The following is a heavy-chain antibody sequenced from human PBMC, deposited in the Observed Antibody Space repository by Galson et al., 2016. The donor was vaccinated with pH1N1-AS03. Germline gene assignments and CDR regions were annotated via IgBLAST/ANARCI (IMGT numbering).Heavy chain of an antibody. J-gene: IGHJ4*02. D-gene: IGHD3-3*01. V-gene: IGHV1-69*05. CDR3: AGRQNGRHYDFWSGARGFDS. CDR2: FIPVFNTV. Sequence: SVKVSCKASGGTFSNYAISWVRQAPGQGLEWLGGFIPVFNTVKYEQKFQGRVTITTDESTSTAYMEVRSLRSEDTAVYYGAGRQNGRHYDFWSGARGFDSWGQGTLVTVSS. CDR1: GGTFSNYA.